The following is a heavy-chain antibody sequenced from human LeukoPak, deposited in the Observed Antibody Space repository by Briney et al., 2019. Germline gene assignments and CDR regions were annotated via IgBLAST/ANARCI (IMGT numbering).Heavy chain of an antibody. Sequence: GGSLRLSCAASGFTFSSYAMSWVRQAPGKGLEWVSVIYSGGSTYYADSVKGRFTISRDNSKNTLYLQMNSLRAEDTAVYYCARGGDPDYFDYWGQGTLVTVSS. D-gene: IGHD4-17*01. CDR1: GFTFSSYA. V-gene: IGHV3-66*01. CDR2: IYSGGST. CDR3: ARGGDPDYFDY. J-gene: IGHJ4*02.